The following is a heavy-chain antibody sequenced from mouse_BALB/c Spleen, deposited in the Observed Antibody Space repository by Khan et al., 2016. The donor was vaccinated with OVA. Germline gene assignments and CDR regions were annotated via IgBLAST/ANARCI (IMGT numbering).Heavy chain of an antibody. CDR2: IDPANGTT. D-gene: IGHD1-1*01. CDR1: GFNIKDTY. CDR3: ATYYYGSSRYFDY. J-gene: IGHJ2*01. V-gene: IGHV14-3*02. Sequence: VQLQQSGAELVKPGASVKLSCTLSGFNIKDTYMHWVQQRPEQGLEWIGRIDPANGTTKYDPKFQGTATITADTSSNTAYLQLSSLTSEDTAVYYCATYYYGSSRYFDYWGQGTTLTVSS.